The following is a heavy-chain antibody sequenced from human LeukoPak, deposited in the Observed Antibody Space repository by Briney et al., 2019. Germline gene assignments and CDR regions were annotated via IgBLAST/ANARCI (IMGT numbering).Heavy chain of an antibody. D-gene: IGHD6-19*01. CDR2: IYHSGST. CDR3: ARGYSSGWYVHYFDY. CDR1: GGSISSSNW. Sequence: SETLSLTCAVSGGSISSSNWWSWVRQPPGKGLEWIGEIYHSGSTNYNPSLKSRVTISVDKSKNQFSLKLSSVTAADTAVYYCARGYSSGWYVHYFDYWGQGTLVTVSS. V-gene: IGHV4-4*02. J-gene: IGHJ4*02.